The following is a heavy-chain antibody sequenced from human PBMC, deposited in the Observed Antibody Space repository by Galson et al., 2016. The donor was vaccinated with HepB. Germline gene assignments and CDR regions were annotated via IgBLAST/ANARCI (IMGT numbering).Heavy chain of an antibody. Sequence: SLRLSCAASGFTFSSYSMNWVRQAPGKGLEWVSGISGRGGSTYYADSVEGRFTISRDNSKNTLYLQMESLRAEDTAVYYCAKSLLGVTLVSYYYGMDVWGQGTTVTVSS. CDR2: ISGRGGST. CDR1: GFTFSSYS. J-gene: IGHJ6*02. V-gene: IGHV3-23*01. CDR3: AKSLLGVTLVSYYYGMDV. D-gene: IGHD2-21*02.